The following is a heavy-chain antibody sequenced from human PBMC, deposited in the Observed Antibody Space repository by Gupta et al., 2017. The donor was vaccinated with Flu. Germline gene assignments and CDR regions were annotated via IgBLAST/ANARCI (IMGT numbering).Heavy chain of an antibody. CDR2: IFHHEIN. CDR3: ARGYNWNYDS. CDR1: GYSISNGYY. V-gene: IGHV4-38-2*01. Sequence: QVQLQEAAPGLVKPSETLSLTCAVPGYSISNGYYWGWILQPPGKGLEWIASIFHHEINYHKPTIRSRMSISVDTSKNQFTPKLNSVTDADTAVYYCARGYNWNYDSLGQGSLVTVST. J-gene: IGHJ5*01. D-gene: IGHD1-20*01.